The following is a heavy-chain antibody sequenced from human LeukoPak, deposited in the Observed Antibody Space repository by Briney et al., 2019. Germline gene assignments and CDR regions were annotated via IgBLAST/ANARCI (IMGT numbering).Heavy chain of an antibody. CDR2: IIPIFGTA. V-gene: IGHV1-69*13. D-gene: IGHD6-19*01. CDR3: ARVSRQHGGWYLIHY. J-gene: IGHJ4*02. Sequence: RASVKVSCKASGGTFSSYAISWVRQAPGQGLEWMGGIIPIFGTANYAQKFQGRVTITADESTSTAYMELSSLRSEDTAVYYCARVSRQHGGWYLIHYWGQGTLVTVSS. CDR1: GGTFSSYA.